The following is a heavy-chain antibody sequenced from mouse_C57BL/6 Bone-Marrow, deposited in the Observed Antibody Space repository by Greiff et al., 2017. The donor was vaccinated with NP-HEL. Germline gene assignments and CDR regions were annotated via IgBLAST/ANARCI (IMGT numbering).Heavy chain of an antibody. V-gene: IGHV14-4*01. CDR1: GFNIKDAY. D-gene: IGHD1-1*01. Sequence: VQLKQSGAELVRPGASVKLSCTASGFNIKDAYMHWVKQRPEQGLEWIGWIDPENGDTEYASKFQGKATITADTSSNTAYLQLSSLTSEDTAVYYCTPFYYYGSSYVNYWGQGTTLTVSS. J-gene: IGHJ2*01. CDR3: TPFYYYGSSYVNY. CDR2: IDPENGDT.